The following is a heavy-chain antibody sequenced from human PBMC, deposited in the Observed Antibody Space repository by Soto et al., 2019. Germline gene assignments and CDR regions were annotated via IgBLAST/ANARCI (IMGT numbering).Heavy chain of an antibody. CDR3: ARGQEGVVATH. Sequence: QVQLQQWGAGLLKPSETLSLNCAVTGGSLSGYYWSWIRQPPGQGLEWIGEVKDGGHTNYSPSLRGRVTISSDTSNNQFSLRLNSVTAADTGVDYCARGQEGVVATHWDQGSLVTVSS. D-gene: IGHD5-12*01. V-gene: IGHV4-34*01. CDR1: GGSLSGYY. J-gene: IGHJ4*02. CDR2: VKDGGHT.